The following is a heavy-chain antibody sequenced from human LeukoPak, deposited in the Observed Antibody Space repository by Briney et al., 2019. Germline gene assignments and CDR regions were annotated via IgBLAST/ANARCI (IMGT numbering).Heavy chain of an antibody. J-gene: IGHJ4*02. V-gene: IGHV3-23*01. CDR3: AKGGSTSCPSN. Sequence: GGSLRLSCAASGFTFSSYVMSWVRQAPGKGLEWVSAMSGSGGYTHYADSVKGRFTISRDNSKNTLYLQMNSLRAEDTAVYYCAKGGSTSCPSNWGQGTLVTVSS. D-gene: IGHD2-2*01. CDR2: MSGSGGYT. CDR1: GFTFSSYV.